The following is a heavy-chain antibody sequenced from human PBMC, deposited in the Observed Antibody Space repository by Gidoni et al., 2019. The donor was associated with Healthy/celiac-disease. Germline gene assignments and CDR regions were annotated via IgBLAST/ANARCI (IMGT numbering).Heavy chain of an antibody. Sequence: QVQLVQSGAEVKKPGSSVKVSCKASGGTFSSYAISWVRQAPGQGLEWMGGIIPIFGTATYAQKFQGRVTITADESTSTAYMELSSLRSEDTAVYYCARRIIGYCSSTSCYGNYYYYGMDVWGQGTTVTVSS. CDR3: ARRIIGYCSSTSCYGNYYYYGMDV. CDR2: IIPIFGTA. CDR1: GGTFSSYA. D-gene: IGHD2-2*01. V-gene: IGHV1-69*01. J-gene: IGHJ6*02.